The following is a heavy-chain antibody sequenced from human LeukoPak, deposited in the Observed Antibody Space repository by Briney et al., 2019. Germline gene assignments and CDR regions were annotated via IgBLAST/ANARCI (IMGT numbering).Heavy chain of an antibody. CDR3: AKVTYDYVWGSYEN. Sequence: PGGSLRLSCAPSGFAFRSYGMHWVRQPPGKGLEWVAVISYDGSNKYYADSVKGRFTISRDNSKNTVHLQMNGLRAEDTAVYHCAKVTYDYVWGSYENWGQRTLVTVSS. J-gene: IGHJ4*02. CDR2: ISYDGSNK. V-gene: IGHV3-30*18. D-gene: IGHD3-16*01. CDR1: GFAFRSYG.